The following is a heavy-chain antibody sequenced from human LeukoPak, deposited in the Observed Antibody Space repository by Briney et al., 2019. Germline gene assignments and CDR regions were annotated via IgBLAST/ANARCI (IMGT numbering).Heavy chain of an antibody. V-gene: IGHV1-69*13. Sequence: GASVKVSCKASGGTFISYAISWVRQAPGQGLEWMGGIIPIFGTANYAQKFQGRVTITADESTSTAYMELSSLRSEDTAVYYCARDRTYDFWSGYYTGENWFDPWGQGTLVTVSS. CDR3: ARDRTYDFWSGYYTGENWFDP. CDR1: GGTFISYA. D-gene: IGHD3-3*01. CDR2: IIPIFGTA. J-gene: IGHJ5*02.